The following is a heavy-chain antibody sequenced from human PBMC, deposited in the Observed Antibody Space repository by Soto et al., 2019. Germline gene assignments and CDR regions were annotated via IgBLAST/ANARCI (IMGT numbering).Heavy chain of an antibody. J-gene: IGHJ4*02. Sequence: GSLRLSCAASEFTFSSYWMSWVRQAPGKGLEWVANIKQDGSEKYYVDSVKGRFTISRDNAKNSLYLQMNSLRAEDTAVYYCAFGPSPRRGVRGVMTFDYWGQGTLVTVSS. D-gene: IGHD3-10*01. CDR3: AFGPSPRRGVRGVMTFDY. CDR2: IKQDGSEK. CDR1: EFTFSSYW. V-gene: IGHV3-7*03.